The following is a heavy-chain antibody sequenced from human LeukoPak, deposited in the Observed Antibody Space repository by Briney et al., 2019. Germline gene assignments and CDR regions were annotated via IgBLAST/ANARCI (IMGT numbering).Heavy chain of an antibody. D-gene: IGHD6-19*01. V-gene: IGHV3-7*01. J-gene: IGHJ6*02. CDR1: GFTLSSYW. CDR2: IKQDGSEK. CDR3: AREDSSGWYSYYYYGMDV. Sequence: GGSLRLSCAASGFTLSSYWMSWVRQAPGKGLEWVANIKQDGSEKYYVDSVKGRFTISRDNAKNSLYLQMNSLRAEDTAVYYCAREDSSGWYSYYYYGMDVWGQGTTVTVSS.